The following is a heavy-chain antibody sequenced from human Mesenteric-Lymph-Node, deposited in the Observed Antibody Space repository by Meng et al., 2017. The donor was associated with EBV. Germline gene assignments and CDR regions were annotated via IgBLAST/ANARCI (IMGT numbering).Heavy chain of an antibody. CDR3: ARVSEISGTWLDC. D-gene: IGHD1-7*01. Sequence: VHLQESGPVLVKPSGTLSLTCAVPGGSISGNNLWSWIRQPPGKGLEWIGEVFHIGSTNYNPSLKSRVTISLDKSKNQFSLKLTSVTAADTAVYFCARVSEISGTWLDCWGQGTLVTVFS. V-gene: IGHV4-4*02. J-gene: IGHJ1*01. CDR1: GGSISGNNL. CDR2: VFHIGST.